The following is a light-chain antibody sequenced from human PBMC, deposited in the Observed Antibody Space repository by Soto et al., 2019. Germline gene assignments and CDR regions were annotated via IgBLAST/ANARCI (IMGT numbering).Light chain of an antibody. V-gene: IGKV1-5*03. CDR1: QTISSW. J-gene: IGKJ1*01. Sequence: DIQMTQSPSTLSGSVGDRVTITCRASQTISSWLAWYQQKPGKAPRLLIYKASTLKSGVPSRFSGSGSGTEFTLTISRLEPEDFAVYYCQQYGSSQGTFGQGTKVDIK. CDR3: QQYGSSQGT. CDR2: KAS.